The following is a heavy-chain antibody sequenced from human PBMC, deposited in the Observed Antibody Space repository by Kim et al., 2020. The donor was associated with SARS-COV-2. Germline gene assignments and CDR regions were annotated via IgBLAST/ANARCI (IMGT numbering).Heavy chain of an antibody. CDR1: GFSLSTSGMG. D-gene: IGHD3-10*01. CDR2: IYWDDDK. Sequence: SGPTLVNPTQTLTLTCTFSGFSLSTSGMGVGWIRQPPGKALEWLALIYWDDDKRYSPSLKSGLTITKDTSKNQVVLTMTNMDPVDTATYYCAQSPLWFGESHYYGMDVWGQGTTVTVSS. CDR3: AQSPLWFGESHYYGMDV. V-gene: IGHV2-5*02. J-gene: IGHJ6*02.